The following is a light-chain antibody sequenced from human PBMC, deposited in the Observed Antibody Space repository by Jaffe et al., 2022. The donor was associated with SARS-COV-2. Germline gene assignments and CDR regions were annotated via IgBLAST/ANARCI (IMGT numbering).Light chain of an antibody. V-gene: IGKV2-28*01. CDR1: QSLLHSNGYNY. CDR2: LGS. Sequence: DIVVTQSPHSLPVTPGEPASISCRSSQSLLHSNGYNYLDWYLQKPGQSPQLLIYLGSNRASGVPDRFSGSGSGTDFTLKISRVEAEDVGVYYCMQSLQTPVTFGQGTKVEIK. CDR3: MQSLQTPVT. J-gene: IGKJ1*01.